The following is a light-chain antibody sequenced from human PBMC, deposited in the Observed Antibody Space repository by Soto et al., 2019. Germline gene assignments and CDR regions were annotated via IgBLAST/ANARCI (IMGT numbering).Light chain of an antibody. Sequence: EIALTQSPGTLSLSPGERATLSCRASQSVSIDLAWYQQTPGQAPRLLIYGASTRATGVPPTFSGSASGTEFTLTISSLQSEDFAVYYCQQRSNWPLLTFGGGTKVDI. V-gene: IGKV3-15*01. CDR3: QQRSNWPLLT. CDR2: GAS. J-gene: IGKJ4*01. CDR1: QSVSID.